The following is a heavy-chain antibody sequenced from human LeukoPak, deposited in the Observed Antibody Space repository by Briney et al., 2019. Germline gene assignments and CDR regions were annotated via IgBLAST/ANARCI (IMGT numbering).Heavy chain of an antibody. J-gene: IGHJ4*02. CDR1: GGTFSSYA. Sequence: SVNVSCKASGGTFSSYAISWVRQAPGQGLEWMGGIIPIFGTANYAQKFQGRVTITADESTSTAYMELSSLRSEDTAVYYCARAAVPAATDKYYFDYWGQGTLVTVSS. CDR3: ARAAVPAATDKYYFDY. D-gene: IGHD2-2*01. CDR2: IIPIFGTA. V-gene: IGHV1-69*13.